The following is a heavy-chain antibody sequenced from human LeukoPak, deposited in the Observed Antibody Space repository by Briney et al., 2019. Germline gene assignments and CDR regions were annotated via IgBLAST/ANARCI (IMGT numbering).Heavy chain of an antibody. V-gene: IGHV3-11*04. J-gene: IGHJ4*02. CDR3: TRVGYIDEGIDY. CDR2: IGSSGGSI. CDR1: GFTFNDYY. D-gene: IGHD5-24*01. Sequence: GGSLRLSCAASGFTFNDYYMSWIRQAPGKGLEWISYIGSSGGSINYADSVKGRFTISRDNAKNSLYLQMNSLRAEDTAIYYCTRVGYIDEGIDYWGQGTLVTVSS.